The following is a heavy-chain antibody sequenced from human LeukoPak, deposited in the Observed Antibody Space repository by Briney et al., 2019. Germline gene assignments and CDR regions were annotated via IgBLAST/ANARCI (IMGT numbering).Heavy chain of an antibody. CDR1: GYTFTGYY. CDR2: INPNSGGT. D-gene: IGHD5-12*01. V-gene: IGHV1-2*02. CDR3: ARGVAAHSDAFDI. J-gene: IGHJ3*02. Sequence: ASVKVSCKASGYTFTGYYMLWVRQAPGQGLEWMGWINPNSGGTNYAQKLQGRVTMTRDTSISTAYMELSRLRSDDTAVYYCARGVAAHSDAFDIWGQGTMVTVSS.